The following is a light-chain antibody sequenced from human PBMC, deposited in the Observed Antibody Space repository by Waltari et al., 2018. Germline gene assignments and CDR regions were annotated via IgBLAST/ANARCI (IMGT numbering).Light chain of an antibody. CDR3: HQHYTTPWT. V-gene: IGKV4-1*01. CDR2: WSS. J-gene: IGKJ1*01. CDR1: RSVFYTDNNKTY. Sequence: DIARTQSPDSLAVSLGERATINCKSSRSVFYTDNNKTYLTWYQQKPGQPPQLLISWSSTRESGVPDRFIGSGSGTDFTLTISSLQAEDVAVYYCHQHYTTPWTFGQGTLVEL.